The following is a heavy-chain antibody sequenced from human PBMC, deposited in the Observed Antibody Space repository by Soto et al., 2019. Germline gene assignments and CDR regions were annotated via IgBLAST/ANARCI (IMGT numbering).Heavy chain of an antibody. V-gene: IGHV3-74*01. CDR3: ARDGEGF. J-gene: IGHJ4*02. CDR1: GFTFSSNW. D-gene: IGHD2-21*01. CDR2: INTDGSST. Sequence: LRLSCAASGFTFSSNWMHWVRRVPGRGLVWVSRINTDGSSTSYADSVKGRFTISRDNAKNTLYLQMNSLRAEDTAVYYCARDGEGFWGQGTLVTVSS.